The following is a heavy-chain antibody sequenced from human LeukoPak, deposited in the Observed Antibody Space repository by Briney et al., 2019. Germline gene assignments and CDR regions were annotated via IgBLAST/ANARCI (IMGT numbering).Heavy chain of an antibody. CDR2: ISAYNGNT. CDR1: GYTFISYG. CDR3: ARTYSSSWYSGGEGY. D-gene: IGHD6-13*01. J-gene: IGHJ4*02. Sequence: ASVKVSCKASGYTFISYGISWVRQAPGQGLEWMGWISAYNGNTNYAQKLQGRVTMTTDTSTSTAYMELRSLRSDDTAVYYCARTYSSSWYSGGEGYWGQGTLVTVSS. V-gene: IGHV1-18*01.